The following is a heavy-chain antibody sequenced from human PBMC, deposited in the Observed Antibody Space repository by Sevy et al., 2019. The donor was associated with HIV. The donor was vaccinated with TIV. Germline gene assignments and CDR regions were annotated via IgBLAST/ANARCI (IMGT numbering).Heavy chain of an antibody. D-gene: IGHD3-16*01. J-gene: IGHJ4*02. Sequence: GGSLRLSCAASGLTFKNAWMTWVRQAPGKGLEWVGRIRGDSDGWTTDYAAPVKRRFFISRDDSMHILYLQMNSLKSEDTAVYYCATGRFGEPSDSWGQGTLVTVSS. CDR1: GLTFKNAW. V-gene: IGHV3-15*01. CDR3: ATGRFGEPSDS. CDR2: IRGDSDGWTT.